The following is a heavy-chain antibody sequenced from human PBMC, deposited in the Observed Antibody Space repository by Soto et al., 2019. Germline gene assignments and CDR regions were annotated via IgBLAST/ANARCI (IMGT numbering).Heavy chain of an antibody. J-gene: IGHJ6*02. Sequence: SETLSLTCTVSGGSTRSGGYYWSWVRQNPRRGLEWIGNIYYSGNTYYNPSLKSRLTISVDTSKNQFSLNLSSVTAADTAVYYCARDRLMATAGTARHYFGLDVWGQGTTVTISS. CDR3: ARDRLMATAGTARHYFGLDV. V-gene: IGHV4-31*03. D-gene: IGHD5-18*01. CDR1: GGSTRSGGYY. CDR2: IYYSGNT.